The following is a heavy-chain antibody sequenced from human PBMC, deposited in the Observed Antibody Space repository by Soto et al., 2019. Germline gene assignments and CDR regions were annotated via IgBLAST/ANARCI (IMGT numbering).Heavy chain of an antibody. CDR3: AKTSCGGSCYFRGYYFDY. D-gene: IGHD2-15*01. CDR2: ISYDGSNK. J-gene: IGHJ4*02. V-gene: IGHV3-30*18. Sequence: QVQLVESGGGVVQPGRSLRLSCAASGFTFSSYGMHWVRQAPGKGLEWVAVISYDGSNKYYADSVKGRFTISRDNSKNTLYLQMNSLRAEDTAVYYCAKTSCGGSCYFRGYYFDYWGKGTLVTVSS. CDR1: GFTFSSYG.